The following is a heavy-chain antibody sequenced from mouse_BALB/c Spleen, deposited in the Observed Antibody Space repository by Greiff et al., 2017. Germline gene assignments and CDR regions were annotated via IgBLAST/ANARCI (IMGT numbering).Heavy chain of an antibody. V-gene: IGHV1-87*01. J-gene: IGHJ4*01. CDR1: GYTFTSYW. D-gene: IGHD2-4*01. CDR3: ARSDPHYDYDGGAMDY. Sequence: QVHVKQSGAELARPGASVKLSCKASGYTFTSYWMQWVKQRPGQGLEWIGAIYPGDGDTRYTQKFKGKATLTADKSSSTAYMQLSSLASEDSAVYYCARSDPHYDYDGGAMDYWGQGTSVTVSS. CDR2: IYPGDGDT.